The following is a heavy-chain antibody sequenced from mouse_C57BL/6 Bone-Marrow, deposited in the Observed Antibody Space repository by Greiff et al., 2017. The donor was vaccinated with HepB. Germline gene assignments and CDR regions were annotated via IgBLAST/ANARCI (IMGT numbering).Heavy chain of an antibody. CDR3: ARWGVWLYYFDY. D-gene: IGHD2-10*02. Sequence: QVQLQQSGAELVKPGASVKISCKASGYAFRSYWMNWVKQRPGKGLEWIGQIYPGDGDTNYNGKFKGKATLTADKSSSTAYMQLSSLTSEDSAVYLCARWGVWLYYFDYWGQGTTLTVSS. J-gene: IGHJ2*01. CDR2: IYPGDGDT. CDR1: GYAFRSYW. V-gene: IGHV1-80*01.